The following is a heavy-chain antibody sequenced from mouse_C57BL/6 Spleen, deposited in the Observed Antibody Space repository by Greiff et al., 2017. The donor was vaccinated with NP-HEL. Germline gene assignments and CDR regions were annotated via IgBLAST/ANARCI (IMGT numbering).Heavy chain of an antibody. Sequence: VQLVESGPGLVAPSQSLSITCTVSGFSLTSYGVDWVRQSPGKGLEWLGVIWGVGSTNYNSALKSRLSISKDNSKSQVFLKMNRLQTHDTAMYYCSSAIYYGNDYAMDYWGQGTSVTVSS. CDR2: IWGVGST. CDR1: GFSLTSYG. CDR3: SSAIYYGNDYAMDY. D-gene: IGHD2-1*01. V-gene: IGHV2-6*01. J-gene: IGHJ4*01.